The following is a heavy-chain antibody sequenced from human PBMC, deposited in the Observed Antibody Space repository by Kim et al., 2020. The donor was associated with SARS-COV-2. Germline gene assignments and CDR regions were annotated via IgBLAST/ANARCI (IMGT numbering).Heavy chain of an antibody. Sequence: GGSLRLSCAASGFTFSSYGMHWVRQAPGKGLEWVAVISYDGSNKYYADSVKGRFTISRDNSKNTLYLQMNSLRAEDTAVYYCAKAGTEEDYFDYWGQGTLVTVSS. CDR3: AKAGTEEDYFDY. V-gene: IGHV3-30*18. CDR2: ISYDGSNK. CDR1: GFTFSSYG. D-gene: IGHD3-10*01. J-gene: IGHJ4*02.